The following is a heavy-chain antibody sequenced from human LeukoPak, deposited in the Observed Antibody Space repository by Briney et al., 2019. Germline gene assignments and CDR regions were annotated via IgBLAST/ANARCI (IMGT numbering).Heavy chain of an antibody. CDR3: TTGYSSSWYAGGGFDY. Sequence: PGGSLRLSCTASGFTFGDYAMSWVRQAPGKGLEWVGFIRSKAYGGTTEYAASVKGRFTISRDDSKSIAYLQMNSLKTEDTAVYYCTTGYSSSWYAGGGFDYWGQGTLVTVSS. CDR1: GFTFGDYA. V-gene: IGHV3-49*04. J-gene: IGHJ4*02. CDR2: IRSKAYGGTT. D-gene: IGHD6-13*01.